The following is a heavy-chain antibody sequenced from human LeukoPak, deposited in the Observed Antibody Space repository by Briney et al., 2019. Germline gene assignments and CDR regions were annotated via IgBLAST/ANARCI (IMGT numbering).Heavy chain of an antibody. V-gene: IGHV4-39*01. CDR3: ASLAVAGLSEGY. D-gene: IGHD6-19*01. J-gene: IGHJ4*02. CDR2: IYYSGST. Sequence: SETLSLTCTVSGGSISSDSYYWAWIRQPPGKGLEWIASIYYSGSTYYNPSLKSRVTISVDTSRNQFSLKLSSVTAADTAVYYCASLAVAGLSEGYWGQGTLVTVSS. CDR1: GGSISSDSYY.